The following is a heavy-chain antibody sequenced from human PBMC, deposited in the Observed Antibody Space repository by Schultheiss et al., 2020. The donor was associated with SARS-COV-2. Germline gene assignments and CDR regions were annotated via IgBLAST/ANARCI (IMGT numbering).Heavy chain of an antibody. J-gene: IGHJ6*02. CDR2: IYHRRST. Sequence: SETLSLTCAVSGGSISSSNWWSWVRQPPGKGLEWIGEIYHRRSTNYNPSLKSRVTTSVDKAKKQFSLKLSYVTAAATAVYYCASLGITIFGVVSEGEGMDDWGQGTTVTVSS. CDR1: GGSISSSNW. V-gene: IGHV4-4*02. CDR3: ASLGITIFGVVSEGEGMDD. D-gene: IGHD3-3*01.